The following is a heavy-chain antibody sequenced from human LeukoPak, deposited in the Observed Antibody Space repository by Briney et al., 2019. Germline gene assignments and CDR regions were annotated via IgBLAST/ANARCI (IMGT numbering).Heavy chain of an antibody. CDR1: GGSISINDYF. V-gene: IGHV4-39*07. CDR3: ARDDYGDLDV. Sequence: SETLSLTCAVSGGSISINDYFWAWIRQSPGKGLEWIGSVSYRGDTYYNPSLQSRVTISVDTSKNQFSLKLTSVTAADTAVYYCARDDYGDLDVWGKGTTVTISS. J-gene: IGHJ6*04. D-gene: IGHD4-17*01. CDR2: VSYRGDT.